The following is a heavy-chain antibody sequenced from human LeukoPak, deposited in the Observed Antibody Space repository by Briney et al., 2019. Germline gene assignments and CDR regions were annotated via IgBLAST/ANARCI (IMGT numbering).Heavy chain of an antibody. D-gene: IGHD3-10*01. Sequence: PGGSLRLSCSGSGFTFSSYGMHWVRQAPGKGLEWGVVISYDGSNKYYADSVKGRFTISRDNSKNPLYLQMNSLRAEDTAVYYCANGYYYGSGSYYKEAFDIWGQGTMVTVSS. V-gene: IGHV3-30*18. CDR3: ANGYYYGSGSYYKEAFDI. CDR2: ISYDGSNK. J-gene: IGHJ3*02. CDR1: GFTFSSYG.